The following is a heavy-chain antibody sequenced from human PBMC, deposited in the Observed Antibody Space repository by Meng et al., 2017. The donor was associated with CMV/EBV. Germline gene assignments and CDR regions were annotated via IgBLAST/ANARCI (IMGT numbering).Heavy chain of an antibody. D-gene: IGHD2-2*01. Sequence: SETLSPTCTVSGGSISSYYWSWIRQPPGKGLEWIGYIYYSGSTNYNPSLKSRVTISVDTSKNQFSLKLSSVTAADTAVYYCAREVRYCSSTSCYRFDPWGQGTLVTVSS. V-gene: IGHV4-59*01. CDR1: GGSISSYY. J-gene: IGHJ5*02. CDR2: IYYSGST. CDR3: AREVRYCSSTSCYRFDP.